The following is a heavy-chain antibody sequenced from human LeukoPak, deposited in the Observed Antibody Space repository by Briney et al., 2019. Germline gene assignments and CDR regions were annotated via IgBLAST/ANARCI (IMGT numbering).Heavy chain of an antibody. CDR2: ITTNGVNT. Sequence: GGSLRLSCAASGFTFSSYAMSWVRQAPGKGLEWVSAITTNGVNTYDADSVKGRFTISRDNSKNTLFLQMNSLRAEDTAVYYCAKDRGVIFDSYFDYWGQGTLVTVSS. CDR1: GFTFSSYA. J-gene: IGHJ4*02. V-gene: IGHV3-23*01. D-gene: IGHD3/OR15-3a*01. CDR3: AKDRGVIFDSYFDY.